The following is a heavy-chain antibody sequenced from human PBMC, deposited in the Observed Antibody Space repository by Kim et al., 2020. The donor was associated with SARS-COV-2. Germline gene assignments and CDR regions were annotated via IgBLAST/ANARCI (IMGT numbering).Heavy chain of an antibody. CDR2: ISAYNGNT. D-gene: IGHD6-6*01. J-gene: IGHJ4*02. V-gene: IGHV1-18*01. Sequence: ASVKVSCKASGYTFTSYGISWVRQAPGQGLEWMGWISAYNGNTNYAQKLQGRVTMTTDTSTSTAYMELRSLRSDDTAVYYCARDDYSSSSRRGHFDYWGQGTLVTVSS. CDR1: GYTFTSYG. CDR3: ARDDYSSSSRRGHFDY.